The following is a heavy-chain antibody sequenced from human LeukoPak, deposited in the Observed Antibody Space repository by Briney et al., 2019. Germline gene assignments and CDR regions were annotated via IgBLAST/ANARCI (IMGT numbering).Heavy chain of an antibody. CDR3: TKDRSRQQMWGSVKKWFDP. V-gene: IGHV3-7*01. CDR1: GFTFSTSW. CDR2: IKEDGSEK. Sequence: GGSLRLSCAASGFTFSTSWMSWVRQAPGKGLEWVANIKEDGSEKYYVDSVKGRFTISRDNAKNSLFLQMNSLRDEDTAVYYCTKDRSRQQMWGSVKKWFDPWGQGTLVTVSS. D-gene: IGHD6-13*01. J-gene: IGHJ5*02.